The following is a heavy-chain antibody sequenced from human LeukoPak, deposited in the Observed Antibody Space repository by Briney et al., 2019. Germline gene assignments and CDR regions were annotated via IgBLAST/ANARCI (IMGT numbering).Heavy chain of an antibody. J-gene: IGHJ4*02. CDR1: GYTFTAYF. CDR3: ARAYFGYVSGSTFDY. CDR2: INPDSGGT. Sequence: ASVKVSCEASGYTFTAYFMHWVRQAPGQGLEWMGWINPDSGGTNYAQKFQGRITMTRDTSISTAYMELSGLRSDDTAVYYCARAYFGYVSGSTFDYWGQGTLVTVSS. V-gene: IGHV1-2*02. D-gene: IGHD3-10*01.